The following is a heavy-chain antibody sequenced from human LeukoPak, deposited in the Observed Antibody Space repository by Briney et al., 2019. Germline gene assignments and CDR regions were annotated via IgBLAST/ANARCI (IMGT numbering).Heavy chain of an antibody. V-gene: IGHV3-7*01. CDR3: ARPPRRVNVGYFQD. J-gene: IGHJ1*01. Sequence: GGSLRLSCAASGFTFSSYWMSWVRQAPGKGLEWVANIKEDGSEKYYVDSVKGQFTISRDNAKNSLYLQMNSLRAEDTAVYYCARPPRRVNVGYFQDWGQGTLVTVSS. CDR2: IKEDGSEK. CDR1: GFTFSSYW. D-gene: IGHD2-15*01.